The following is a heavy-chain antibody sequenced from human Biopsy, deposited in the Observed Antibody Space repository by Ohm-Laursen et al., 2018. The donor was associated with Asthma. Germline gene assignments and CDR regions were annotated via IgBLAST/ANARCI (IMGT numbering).Heavy chain of an antibody. J-gene: IGHJ4*02. CDR1: GGTFNTYV. D-gene: IGHD2-2*01. CDR2: INSVFGTT. Sequence: ASVKVSCKSLGGTFNTYVIGWVRQAPGQGLEWMGGINSVFGTTTSPQKFQDRVTITADDSTSTVYMELSSLRSEDTAVYYCARKAGSCISKTCYSLDFWGQGTLVTVSS. V-gene: IGHV1-69*13. CDR3: ARKAGSCISKTCYSLDF.